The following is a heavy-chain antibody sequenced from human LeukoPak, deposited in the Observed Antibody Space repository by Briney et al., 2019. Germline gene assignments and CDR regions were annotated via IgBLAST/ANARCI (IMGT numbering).Heavy chain of an antibody. Sequence: SETLSLTCTVSGDSVSGYYGSWIRQPPGKGLEWIGYFYTSANTNYNPSLKSRVTMSVDTSKNQFSLKLSAVTAADTAVYYCARGLRNEERHYGYYYMDVWGKGTTVTVSS. J-gene: IGHJ6*03. CDR2: FYTSANT. D-gene: IGHD1-1*01. V-gene: IGHV4-4*09. CDR3: ARGLRNEERHYGYYYMDV. CDR1: GDSVSGYY.